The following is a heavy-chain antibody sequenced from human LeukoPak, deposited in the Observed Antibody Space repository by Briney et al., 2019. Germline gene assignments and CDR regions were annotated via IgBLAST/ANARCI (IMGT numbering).Heavy chain of an antibody. CDR2: INHSGST. CDR3: ARVVIVVVPARTGYFDL. CDR1: GGSFSGYY. J-gene: IGHJ2*01. D-gene: IGHD2-2*03. V-gene: IGHV4-34*01. Sequence: PSETLSLTCAVYGGSFSGYYWSWIRQPPGKGLGWIGEINHSGSTNYNPSLKSRVAISVDTSKNQFSLKLSSVTAADTAVYYCARVVIVVVPARTGYFDLWGRGTLVTVSS.